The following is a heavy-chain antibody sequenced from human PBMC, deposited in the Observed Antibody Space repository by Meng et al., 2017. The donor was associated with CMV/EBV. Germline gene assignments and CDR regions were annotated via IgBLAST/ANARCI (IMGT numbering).Heavy chain of an antibody. CDR3: ARGYSCSSTSCYTFVSN. CDR2: INSDGSST. J-gene: IGHJ4*02. V-gene: IGHV3-74*01. Sequence: GGSLRLSCAASGFTFSSYWMHWVRQAPGKGLVWVSRINSDGSSTSYADSVKGRFTISRDNAKNTLYLQMSSLRSEDTAVYYCARGYSCSSTSCYTFVSNWGQGTLVTVSS. CDR1: GFTFSSYW. D-gene: IGHD2-2*02.